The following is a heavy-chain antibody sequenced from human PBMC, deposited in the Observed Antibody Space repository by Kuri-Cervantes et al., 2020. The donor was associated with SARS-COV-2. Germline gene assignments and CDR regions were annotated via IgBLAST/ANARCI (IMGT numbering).Heavy chain of an antibody. J-gene: IGHJ6*02. CDR3: ARGRGITVNDLWSGLAYYYYGMDV. V-gene: IGHV1-2*02. Sequence: ASVKVSCKASGYTFTGYYMHWVRQAPGLGLEWMGWINPNSGGTNYAQKFQGRVTMTRDTSISTAYMELSRLRSDDTAVYYCARGRGITVNDLWSGLAYYYYGMDVWGQGTTVTVSS. D-gene: IGHD3-3*01. CDR2: INPNSGGT. CDR1: GYTFTGYY.